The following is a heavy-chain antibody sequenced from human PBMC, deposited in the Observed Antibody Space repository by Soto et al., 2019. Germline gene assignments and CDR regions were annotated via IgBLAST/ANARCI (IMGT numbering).Heavy chain of an antibody. V-gene: IGHV1-18*04. J-gene: IGHJ3*02. CDR2: ISAYNGNT. CDR1: GYTFTSYG. Sequence: ASVKVSCKASGYTFTSYGISWVRQAPGQGLEWMGWISAYNGNTNYAQKLQGRFTMTTDTSTSTAYMELRSLRSDDTAVYYCARDIPSRRYSSGLSAFDIWGQGTIVTVSS. CDR3: ARDIPSRRYSSGLSAFDI. D-gene: IGHD6-19*01.